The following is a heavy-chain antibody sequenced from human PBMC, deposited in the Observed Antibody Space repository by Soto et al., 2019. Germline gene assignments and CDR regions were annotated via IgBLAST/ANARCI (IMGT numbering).Heavy chain of an antibody. CDR2: ISGSGGSR. D-gene: IGHD3-22*01. CDR3: VKKFYYVSVGYYSRVGFDL. Sequence: EVRLLESGGDLVQPGGSLRLSCIASGFTFNSYAMSWVRQAPGKGLEWVSAISGSGGSREYADSVKGRFTISRENSKATLYLEMNILRAEDTAVYYCVKKFYYVSVGYYSRVGFDLWGQGTMVTVSS. V-gene: IGHV3-23*01. CDR1: GFTFNSYA. J-gene: IGHJ3*01.